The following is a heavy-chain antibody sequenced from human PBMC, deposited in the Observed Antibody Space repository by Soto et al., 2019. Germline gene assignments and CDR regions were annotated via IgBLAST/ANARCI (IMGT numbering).Heavy chain of an antibody. Sequence: SETLSLTCTVSGGSISSYYWSWIRQPPGKGLEWIGYIYYSGSTNYNPSLKSRVTISVDTSKNQFSLKLSSVTAADTAVYYCARRKAVIVRNIVATMEYWGQGTLVTVSS. CDR3: ARRKAVIVRNIVATMEY. J-gene: IGHJ4*02. CDR2: IYYSGST. V-gene: IGHV4-59*08. D-gene: IGHD5-12*01. CDR1: GGSISSYY.